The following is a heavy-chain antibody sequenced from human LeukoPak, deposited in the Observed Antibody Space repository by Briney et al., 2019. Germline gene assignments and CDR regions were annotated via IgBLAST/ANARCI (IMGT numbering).Heavy chain of an antibody. J-gene: IGHJ4*02. Sequence: GASVKVSCKASGYTFTGYYMHWVRQAPGQGLEWMGWINPHSGGTNYAQKFQGRVTMTRDTSISTAYMDLSSLISNDTAVYYCARLYGGTSLGQMDYWGQGTLVTVSS. V-gene: IGHV1-2*02. CDR3: ARLYGGTSLGQMDY. D-gene: IGHD4-23*01. CDR1: GYTFTGYY. CDR2: INPHSGGT.